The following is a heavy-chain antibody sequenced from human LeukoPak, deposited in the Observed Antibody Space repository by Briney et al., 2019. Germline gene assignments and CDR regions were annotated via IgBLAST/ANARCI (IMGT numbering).Heavy chain of an antibody. V-gene: IGHV4-39*07. J-gene: IGHJ4*02. D-gene: IGHD3-22*01. CDR1: GGSISSSSYY. Sequence: PSETLSLTCTVSGGSISSSSYYWGWIRQPPGKGLEWIGSIYYSGSTYYNPSLKSRVAIPVDTSKNQFSLKLSSVTAADTAVYYCARSLLYYYDSSGYFYWGQGTLVTVSS. CDR3: ARSLLYYYDSSGYFY. CDR2: IYYSGST.